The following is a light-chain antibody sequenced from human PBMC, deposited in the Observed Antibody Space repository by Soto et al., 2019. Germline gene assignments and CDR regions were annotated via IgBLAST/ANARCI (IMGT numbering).Light chain of an antibody. CDR1: QSVTTSY. CDR2: AIS. J-gene: IGKJ4*01. CDR3: HQYDTSHLT. V-gene: IGKV3-20*01. Sequence: ENVLTQSPGTLSLSPGERATLSCRASQSVTTSYLAWYQQKPDQAHSLLIYAISSRCTGIPDRFSGSGFGTDFTLTISRREPEDFAVYNCHQYDTSHLTFGGGTKVEIK.